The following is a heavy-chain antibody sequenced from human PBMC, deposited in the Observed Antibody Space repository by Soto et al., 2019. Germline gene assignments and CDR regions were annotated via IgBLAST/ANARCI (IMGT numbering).Heavy chain of an antibody. J-gene: IGHJ4*02. CDR3: GKERRGSGGFVSSY. D-gene: IGHD6-19*01. CDR1: GFPFSIYA. Sequence: GGSLRLSCAASGFPFSIYAMSWVRQSPGKGLEWVSAISGNGADTSYADSVRGRFTISRDKSKDTLFLQMNSLRADDKGAYYCGKERRGSGGFVSSYWGQGSVVAVSS. CDR2: ISGNGADT. V-gene: IGHV3-23*01.